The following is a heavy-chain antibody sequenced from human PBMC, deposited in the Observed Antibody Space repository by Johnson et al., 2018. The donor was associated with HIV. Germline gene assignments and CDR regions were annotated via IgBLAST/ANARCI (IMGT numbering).Heavy chain of an antibody. J-gene: IGHJ3*02. CDR3: ASPYYYDSSGSPRYAFDI. CDR2: IKQDGSEK. V-gene: IGHV3-7*01. Sequence: EVQLVESGGGLVQPGGSLRLSCAASGFTFSSYWMSWVRQAPGKGLEWVANIKQDGSEKYYVDSVKGRFTISRDNAKNSLYLQMNSLRAEDTAVYYCASPYYYDSSGSPRYAFDIWGQGTMVTVSS. CDR1: GFTFSSYW. D-gene: IGHD3-22*01.